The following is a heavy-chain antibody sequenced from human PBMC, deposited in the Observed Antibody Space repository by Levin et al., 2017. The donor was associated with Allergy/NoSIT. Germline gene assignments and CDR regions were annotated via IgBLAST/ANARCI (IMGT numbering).Heavy chain of an antibody. V-gene: IGHV1-18*01. Sequence: GASVKVSCKASGYTFTSYGISWVRQAPGQGLEWMGWISAYNGNTNYAQKLQGRVTMTTDTSTSTAYMELRSLRSDDTAVYYCARPLAVAGTGYFDYWGQGTLVTVSS. CDR1: GYTFTSYG. CDR3: ARPLAVAGTGYFDY. D-gene: IGHD6-19*01. CDR2: ISAYNGNT. J-gene: IGHJ4*02.